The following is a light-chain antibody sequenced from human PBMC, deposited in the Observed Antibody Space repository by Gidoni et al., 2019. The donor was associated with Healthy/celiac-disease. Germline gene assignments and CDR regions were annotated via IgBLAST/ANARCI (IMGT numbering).Light chain of an antibody. Sequence: QSVLTQPPSASGTPGQRVTISCSGSSSHIGSNTVNWYQQLPGTAPKLLIYSNNQRPSGVPDRFSGSKSGTSASLAISGLQSEDEADYYCAAWDDSLGVVFGGGTKLTVL. CDR1: SSHIGSNT. J-gene: IGLJ2*01. CDR2: SNN. V-gene: IGLV1-44*01. CDR3: AAWDDSLGVV.